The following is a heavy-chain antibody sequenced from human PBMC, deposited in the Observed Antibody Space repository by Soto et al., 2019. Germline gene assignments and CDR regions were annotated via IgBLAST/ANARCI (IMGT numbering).Heavy chain of an antibody. J-gene: IGHJ6*02. V-gene: IGHV4-4*02. CDR1: GGSISSSNW. D-gene: IGHD3-3*01. CDR2: IYHSGST. CDR3: ARERAAYYDFWSGSEHYYYYYGMDV. Sequence: TSETLSLTCAVSGGSISSSNWWSWVRQPPGKGLEWIGEIYHSGSTNYNPSLKSRVTISADKSKNHFSLKLSSVTAADTAVYYCARERAAYYDFWSGSEHYYYYYGMDVWGQGTTVTVSS.